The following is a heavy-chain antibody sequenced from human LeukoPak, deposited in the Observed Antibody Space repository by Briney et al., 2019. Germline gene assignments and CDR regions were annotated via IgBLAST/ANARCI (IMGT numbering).Heavy chain of an antibody. CDR1: GYTFTSYY. Sequence: ASVKVSCKASGYTFTSYYMHLVRQAPGQGLEWMGIINPSGGSTSYAQKFQGRVTMTRDTSTSTVYMELSSLRSEDTAVYYCAREGYTGYSSGWSGGYFDYWGQGTLVTVSS. V-gene: IGHV1-46*01. CDR3: AREGYTGYSSGWSGGYFDY. CDR2: INPSGGST. J-gene: IGHJ4*02. D-gene: IGHD6-19*01.